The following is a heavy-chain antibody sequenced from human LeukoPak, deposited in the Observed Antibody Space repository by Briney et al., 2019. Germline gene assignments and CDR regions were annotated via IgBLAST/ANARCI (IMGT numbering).Heavy chain of an antibody. CDR1: GFTLSTYW. Sequence: GGSLRLSCAASGFTLSTYWMNWVRQVPGKGLDWVADINPDGSGKRYVDSVKGRFTIARDNADNSLSLQMNSLRAEDTAVYYCASWGAGGNSWGQGTLVTVSS. CDR2: INPDGSGK. D-gene: IGHD3-16*01. V-gene: IGHV3-7*01. J-gene: IGHJ4*02. CDR3: ASWGAGGNS.